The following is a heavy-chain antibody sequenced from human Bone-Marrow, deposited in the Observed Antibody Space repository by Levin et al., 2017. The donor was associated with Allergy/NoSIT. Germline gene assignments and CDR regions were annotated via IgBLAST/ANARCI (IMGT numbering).Heavy chain of an antibody. CDR2: ISYDGSNK. D-gene: IGHD3-22*01. Sequence: GGSLRLSCAASGFTFSSYAMHWVRQAPGKGLEWVAVISYDGSNKYYADSVKGRFTISRDNSKNTLYLQMNSLRAEDTAVYYCARDLVPRSRLVVIASVVGYWGQGTLVTVSS. J-gene: IGHJ4*02. CDR1: GFTFSSYA. V-gene: IGHV3-30-3*01. CDR3: ARDLVPRSRLVVIASVVGY.